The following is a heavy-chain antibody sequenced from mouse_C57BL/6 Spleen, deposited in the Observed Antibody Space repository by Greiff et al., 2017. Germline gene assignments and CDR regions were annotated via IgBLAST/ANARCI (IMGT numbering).Heavy chain of an antibody. J-gene: IGHJ2*01. V-gene: IGHV1-52*01. Sequence: QVQLQQSGAELVRPGSSVKLSCKASGYTFTSYWMHWVKQRPIQGLEWIGNIDPSDSDTHYNQKFKDKATLTVDKSSSTAYMQLSSLTSEDSAVYYCARRDYYGCSYAYWGKGTTLTVSS. CDR2: IDPSDSDT. CDR3: ARRDYYGCSYAY. CDR1: GYTFTSYW. D-gene: IGHD1-1*01.